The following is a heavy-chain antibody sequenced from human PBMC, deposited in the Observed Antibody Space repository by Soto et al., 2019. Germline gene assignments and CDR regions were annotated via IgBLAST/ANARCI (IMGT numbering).Heavy chain of an antibody. Sequence: GASVKVSCKASGGTFSSYAISWVRQAPGQGLEWMGGIIPIFGTANYAQKFQGRVTITADESTSTAYMELSSLRSEDTAVYYCATNTEKTYYDILTGYSDYDYWGQGTLVTVSS. J-gene: IGHJ4*02. CDR2: IIPIFGTA. CDR1: GGTFSSYA. V-gene: IGHV1-69*13. CDR3: ATNTEKTYYDILTGYSDYDY. D-gene: IGHD3-9*01.